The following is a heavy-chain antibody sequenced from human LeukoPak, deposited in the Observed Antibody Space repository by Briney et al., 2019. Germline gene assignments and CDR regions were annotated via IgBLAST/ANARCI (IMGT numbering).Heavy chain of an antibody. Sequence: SETLSLTCTVSAGSINTYYWNWIRQPPRKGLEWIGYIYHSGVTNSNPSLKSRVTISVDTSKNQFSLKLSSVTAADTAVYYCAGDPYNYKWFDIWGQGTLVTVSS. CDR1: AGSINTYY. CDR2: IYHSGVT. V-gene: IGHV4-59*01. D-gene: IGHD1-20*01. J-gene: IGHJ5*02. CDR3: AGDPYNYKWFDI.